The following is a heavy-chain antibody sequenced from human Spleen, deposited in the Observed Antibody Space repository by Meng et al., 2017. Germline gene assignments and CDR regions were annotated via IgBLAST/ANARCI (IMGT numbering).Heavy chain of an antibody. V-gene: IGHV3-9*01. CDR3: ARDSRSGYSYGTFDY. J-gene: IGHJ4*02. D-gene: IGHD5-18*01. Sequence: SLKISCAASGFTFDDYAMHWVRQAPGKGLEWVSGISWNSGSIGYADSVKGRFTISRDNSKSTVYLQMNSLRPEDTAVYYCARDSRSGYSYGTFDYWGQGTLVTVSS. CDR1: GFTFDDYA. CDR2: ISWNSGSI.